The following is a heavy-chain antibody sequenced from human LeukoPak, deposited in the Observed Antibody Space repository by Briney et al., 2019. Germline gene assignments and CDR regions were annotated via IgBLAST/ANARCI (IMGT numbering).Heavy chain of an antibody. J-gene: IGHJ6*04. CDR1: GFTFSSYA. V-gene: IGHV3-30*04. CDR3: ARDIVVVVAATYYYYGMDV. Sequence: PGRSLRLSRAASGFTFSSYAMHWVRQAPGKGLEWVAVISYDGSNKYYADSVKGRFTISRDNSKNTLYLQMNSLRAEDTAVYYCARDIVVVVAATYYYYGMDVWGKGTTVTVSS. CDR2: ISYDGSNK. D-gene: IGHD2-15*01.